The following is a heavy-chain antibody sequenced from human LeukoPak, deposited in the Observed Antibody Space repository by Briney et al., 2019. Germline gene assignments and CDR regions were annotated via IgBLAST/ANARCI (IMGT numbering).Heavy chain of an antibody. V-gene: IGHV3-30*18. CDR1: GFTFSSYG. CDR2: ISYDGSHE. Sequence: GGSLRLSCAASGFTFSSYGMHWVRQAPGKGLEWVAAISYDGSHEYYADSVKGRFTISRDISKNTLYLQMNSLRAEDTAVYYCAKVSSQYHYDSSGYPDYWGQGTLVTVSS. CDR3: AKVSSQYHYDSSGYPDY. J-gene: IGHJ4*02. D-gene: IGHD3-22*01.